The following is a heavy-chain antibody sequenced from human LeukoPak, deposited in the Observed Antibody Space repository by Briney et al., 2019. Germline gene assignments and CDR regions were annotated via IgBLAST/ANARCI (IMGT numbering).Heavy chain of an antibody. CDR2: INPNSGGT. V-gene: IGHV1-2*02. J-gene: IGHJ6*02. Sequence: ASVTVSCKASGYTFTGYYMHWVRQAPGQGLEWMGWINPNSGGTNYAQKFQGRVTMTRNTSISTAYMELSSLRSEDTAVYYCARGYSSGWYVGYYYYGMDVWGQGTTVTVSS. D-gene: IGHD6-19*01. CDR3: ARGYSSGWYVGYYYYGMDV. CDR1: GYTFTGYY.